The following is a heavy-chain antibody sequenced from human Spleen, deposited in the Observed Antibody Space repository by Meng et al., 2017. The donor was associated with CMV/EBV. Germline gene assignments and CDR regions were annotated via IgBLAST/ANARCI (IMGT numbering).Heavy chain of an antibody. D-gene: IGHD3-9*01. CDR3: ARDSGYYLYYFDY. J-gene: IGHJ4*02. Sequence: KASGYTFSSHHRHWVRQAPGQRLEWLGWINIGNRDTKYPQKFQDRVTITRDTSATTAYMELSRLRSEDTAVYYCARDSGYYLYYFDYWGQGTLVTVSS. CDR2: INIGNRDT. CDR1: GYTFSSHH. V-gene: IGHV1-3*04.